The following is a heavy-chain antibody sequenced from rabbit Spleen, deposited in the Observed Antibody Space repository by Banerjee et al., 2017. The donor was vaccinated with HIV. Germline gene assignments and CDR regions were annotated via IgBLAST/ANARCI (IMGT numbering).Heavy chain of an antibody. CDR1: GFSFSHMAL. D-gene: IGHD2-1*01. CDR2: IYAGTSGST. CDR3: ARGSAAMTMLITGYYLSL. Sequence: QEPLLESGGGLAQSAGFHNIPSTSSGFSFSHMALMCWVRQAPGKGLEWIACIYAGTSGSTYSATWAKGRFTISKTSSTTVTLQMTSLTAADTATYFCARGSAAMTMLITGYYLSLWGPGTLVTVS. J-gene: IGHJ4*01. V-gene: IGHV1S45*01.